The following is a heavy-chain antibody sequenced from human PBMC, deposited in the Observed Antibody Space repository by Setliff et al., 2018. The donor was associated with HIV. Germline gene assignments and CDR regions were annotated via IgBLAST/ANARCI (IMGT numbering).Heavy chain of an antibody. CDR1: GGTFSSYA. Sequence: SVKVSCKASGGTFSSYAISWVRQAPGQGLEWMGGIIPILGIANYAQKFQGRVTITADKSTSTAYMELSSMRSEDTAVYYCARDESRGYSGYDSGSDYWGQGTLVTVSS. CDR2: IIPILGIA. J-gene: IGHJ4*02. D-gene: IGHD5-12*01. V-gene: IGHV1-69*10. CDR3: ARDESRGYSGYDSGSDY.